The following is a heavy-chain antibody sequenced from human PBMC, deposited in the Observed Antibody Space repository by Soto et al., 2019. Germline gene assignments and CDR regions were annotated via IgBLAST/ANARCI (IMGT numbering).Heavy chain of an antibody. D-gene: IGHD4-4*01. V-gene: IGHV4-30-4*02. CDR1: GGSISSGDYY. J-gene: IGHJ6*02. Sequence: PSDTLSLTCTVSGGSISSGDYYWSWIRQPPGKGLEWIGYIYYSGSTYYNPSLKSRVTISVDTSKNQFSLKLSSVTAADTAVYYCARGRDYSNYYYYGMDVWVQGTTVTV. CDR2: IYYSGST. CDR3: ARGRDYSNYYYYGMDV.